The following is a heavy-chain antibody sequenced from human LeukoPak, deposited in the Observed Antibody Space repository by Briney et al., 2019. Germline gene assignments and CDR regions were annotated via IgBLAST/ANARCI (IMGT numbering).Heavy chain of an antibody. CDR2: IYHSGST. Sequence: SQTLSLTCAVSGGSISSGGYSWSWIRQPPGKGLEWIGYIYHSGSTYYNPSPKSRVTISVDRSKNQFSLKLSSVTAADTAVYYCARALTYYYDSSGYYYGYYFDYWGQGTLVTVS. D-gene: IGHD3-22*01. CDR3: ARALTYYYDSSGYYYGYYFDY. J-gene: IGHJ4*02. CDR1: GGSISSGGYS. V-gene: IGHV4-30-2*01.